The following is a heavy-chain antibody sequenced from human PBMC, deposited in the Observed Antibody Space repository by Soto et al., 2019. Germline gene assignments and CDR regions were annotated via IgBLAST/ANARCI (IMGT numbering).Heavy chain of an antibody. CDR3: ARGGGSSGYWFFDL. CDR1: EFTLSSYN. CDR2: ISTGSGYI. J-gene: IGHJ2*01. D-gene: IGHD3-22*01. Sequence: GGSLRLSCAASEFTLSSYNMNWVRQAPGKGLEWVSSISTGSGYIYYADSVKGRFTISRDNAKNSLYLQMNSLRADDTAVYYCARGGGSSGYWFFDLWGRGTLVTVSS. V-gene: IGHV3-21*01.